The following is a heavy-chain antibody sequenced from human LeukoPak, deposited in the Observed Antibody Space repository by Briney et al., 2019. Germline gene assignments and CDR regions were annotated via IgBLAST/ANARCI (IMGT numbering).Heavy chain of an antibody. V-gene: IGHV3-66*01. CDR2: IYSGGST. J-gene: IGHJ6*03. Sequence: QTGGSLRLSCAASGFTVSSNYMSWVRQAPGKGLEWVSVIYSGGSTYYADSVKGRFTISRDNSKNTLYLQMNSLRAEDTALYYCARSSSRPTYYYYYMDVWGKGTTVSVSS. D-gene: IGHD6-6*01. CDR1: GFTVSSNY. CDR3: ARSSSRPTYYYYYMDV.